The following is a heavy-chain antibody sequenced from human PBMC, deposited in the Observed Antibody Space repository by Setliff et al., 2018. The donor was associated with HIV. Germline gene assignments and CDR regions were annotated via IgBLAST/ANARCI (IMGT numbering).Heavy chain of an antibody. V-gene: IGHV1-18*01. CDR1: GGTFSSYA. CDR3: ASKGGSENYPDSDAFDI. D-gene: IGHD3-10*01. J-gene: IGHJ3*02. CDR2: ISVYNGNT. Sequence: ASVKVSCKASGGTFSSYAVSWVRQAPGQGLEWMGWISVYNGNTNYAQKLQARVTMTRDTSASTVYLELRSLRSEDTAVYFCASKGGSENYPDSDAFDIWGQGTLVTVSS.